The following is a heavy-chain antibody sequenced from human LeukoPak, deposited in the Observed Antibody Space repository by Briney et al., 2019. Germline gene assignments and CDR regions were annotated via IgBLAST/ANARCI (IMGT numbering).Heavy chain of an antibody. V-gene: IGHV3-7*01. Sequence: PGGSLRLSCAASGFTFSSYWMSWVRQAPGKGLEWVANIKQDGSEKYYVDSVKGRFTISRDNAKNSLCLQMNSLRAEDTAVYYCARDSYYYDSSGYRYWGQGTLVTVSS. CDR2: IKQDGSEK. D-gene: IGHD3-22*01. J-gene: IGHJ4*02. CDR3: ARDSYYYDSSGYRY. CDR1: GFTFSSYW.